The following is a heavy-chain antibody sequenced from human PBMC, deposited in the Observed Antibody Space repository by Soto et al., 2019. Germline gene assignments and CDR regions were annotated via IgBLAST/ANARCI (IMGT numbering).Heavy chain of an antibody. CDR3: AKDMVGGASPDGAFDI. CDR1: GFTFSSYA. D-gene: IGHD3-10*01. V-gene: IGHV3-43*02. J-gene: IGHJ3*02. Sequence: GGSLRLSCAASGFTFSSYAMHWVRQAPGKGLEWVSLISGDGGSTYYADSVKGRFTISRDNSKNSLYLQMNSLRTEDTALYYCAKDMVGGASPDGAFDIWGQGTMVTVSS. CDR2: ISGDGGST.